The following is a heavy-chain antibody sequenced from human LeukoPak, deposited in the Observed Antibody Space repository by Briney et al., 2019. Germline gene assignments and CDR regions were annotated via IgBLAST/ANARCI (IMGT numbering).Heavy chain of an antibody. CDR1: GFSFDDYA. Sequence: GGSLRLSCAASGFSFDDYAMNWVRQAPGKGLEWVSGINWSGVSTGYADSVKGRFTISRDNTKNSLFLQLNSLRAEDTAFYYCAKGKDTLNPYWYFDVWGRGTLVSVSS. V-gene: IGHV3-20*04. J-gene: IGHJ2*01. CDR3: AKGKDTLNPYWYFDV. CDR2: INWSGVST. D-gene: IGHD5-18*01.